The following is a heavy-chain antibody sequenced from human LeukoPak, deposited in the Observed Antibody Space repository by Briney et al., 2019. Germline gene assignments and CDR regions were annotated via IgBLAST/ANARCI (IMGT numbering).Heavy chain of an antibody. D-gene: IGHD3-16*02. Sequence: SEALSLTCAVYGGSFSGYYWSWIRQPPGKGLEWIGEINHSGSTNYNPSLKSRVTISVDTSKNQFSLKLSSVTAADTAVYYCASRYVWGSYRRYGMDVWGQGTTVTVSS. CDR1: GGSFSGYY. CDR3: ASRYVWGSYRRYGMDV. V-gene: IGHV4-34*01. J-gene: IGHJ6*02. CDR2: INHSGST.